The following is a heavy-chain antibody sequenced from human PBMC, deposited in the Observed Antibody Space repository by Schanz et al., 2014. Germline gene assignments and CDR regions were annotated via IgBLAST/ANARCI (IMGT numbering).Heavy chain of an antibody. D-gene: IGHD1-1*01. CDR3: ARGGRTTYNYYYGMDV. J-gene: IGHJ6*02. Sequence: QVQLQESGPGLVKPSQTLSLTCAVSGGSISSGGYSWNWIRQPPGKGLEWIVCIYYSGSTYYNPSLKSRVTISVDTSKNQFSLKLSSVTAADTAVYYCARGGRTTYNYYYGMDVWGQGTTVTVSS. CDR1: GGSISSGGYS. CDR2: IYYSGST. V-gene: IGHV4-30-4*07.